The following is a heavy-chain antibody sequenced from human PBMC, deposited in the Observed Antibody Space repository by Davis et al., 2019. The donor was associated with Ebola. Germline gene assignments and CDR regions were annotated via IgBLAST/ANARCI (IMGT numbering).Heavy chain of an antibody. Sequence: SETLSLTCTVSGGSISSYYWSWIRQPPGKGLEFIGYIYYTGSTNYNPSLKSRVTISVDTSKNQFSLNLSSVTAADTAVYYCASVSSGWYGFFGMDVWGKGTTVTVSS. CDR1: GGSISSYY. J-gene: IGHJ6*04. D-gene: IGHD6-19*01. CDR2: IYYTGST. V-gene: IGHV4-59*01. CDR3: ASVSSGWYGFFGMDV.